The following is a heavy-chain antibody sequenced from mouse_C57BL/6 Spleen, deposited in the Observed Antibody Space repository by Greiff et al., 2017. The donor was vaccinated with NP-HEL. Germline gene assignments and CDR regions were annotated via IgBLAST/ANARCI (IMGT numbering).Heavy chain of an antibody. CDR1: GYTFTSYW. CDR2: IHPNSGST. D-gene: IGHD2-1*01. Sequence: QVQLQQPGAELVKPGASVKLSCKASGYTFTSYWMHWVKQRPGQGLEWIGMIHPNSGSTNYNEKFKSKATLTVDKSSSTAYMQLSSLTSEDSAVYYCARDYGNRYYAMDYWGQRTSVTVSS. J-gene: IGHJ4*01. V-gene: IGHV1-64*01. CDR3: ARDYGNRYYAMDY.